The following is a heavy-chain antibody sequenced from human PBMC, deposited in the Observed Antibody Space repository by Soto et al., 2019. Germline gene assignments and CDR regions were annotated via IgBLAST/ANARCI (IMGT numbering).Heavy chain of an antibody. CDR3: ARHRARNWFDP. D-gene: IGHD6-6*01. Sequence: SETLSLTCIVSGGSISSSSYSWGWIRQPPGKGLEWIGSIYYSGSTYYNPSLKSRVTISVDTSKNQFSLKLSSVTAADTAVFYCARHRARNWFDPWGQGTLVTV. CDR2: IYYSGST. J-gene: IGHJ5*02. CDR1: GGSISSSSYS. V-gene: IGHV4-39*01.